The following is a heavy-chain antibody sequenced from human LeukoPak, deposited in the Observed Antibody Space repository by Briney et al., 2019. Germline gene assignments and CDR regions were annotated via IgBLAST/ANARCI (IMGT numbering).Heavy chain of an antibody. D-gene: IGHD6-19*01. CDR2: ISSSGSTI. J-gene: IGHJ4*02. CDR1: AFTFGDYY. Sequence: GGSLRLSCAASAFTFGDYYMSWIRQAPGKGLEWVSHISSSGSTIYYADSVKGRFTISRDNAKNSLYLQMNSLRAEDTAVYYCARLGIAVAGTYQPYYFDYWGQGTLVTVSS. V-gene: IGHV3-11*04. CDR3: ARLGIAVAGTYQPYYFDY.